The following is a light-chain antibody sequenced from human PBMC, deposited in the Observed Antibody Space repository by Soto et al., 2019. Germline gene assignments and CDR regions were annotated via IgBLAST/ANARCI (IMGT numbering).Light chain of an antibody. CDR2: GAS. J-gene: IGKJ1*01. CDR3: QKYNNWPPGM. V-gene: IGKV3-15*01. CDR1: QSVSSN. Sequence: EIVMTQSPATLSVSPGERATLSCRASQSVSSNLAWYQQKPGQAPRLLIYGASTRATGIPARFSGNGSGTEFTLTISSRQAEDFAVYYCQKYNNWPPGMFGQGTKVEIK.